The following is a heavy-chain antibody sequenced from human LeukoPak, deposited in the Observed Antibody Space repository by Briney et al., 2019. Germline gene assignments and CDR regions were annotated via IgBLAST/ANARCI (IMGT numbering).Heavy chain of an antibody. D-gene: IGHD3-22*01. J-gene: IGHJ4*02. Sequence: SVKVSCKASGFTFTSSAMQWVRQARGQRLEWIRWIVVGSGNTNYAQKYQERVTITRDMSTSTAYMELSSLRSEDTAVYYCAASYYYDSSGYYSLDYWGQGTLVTVSS. CDR3: AASYYYDSSGYYSLDY. CDR1: GFTFTSSA. V-gene: IGHV1-58*02. CDR2: IVVGSGNT.